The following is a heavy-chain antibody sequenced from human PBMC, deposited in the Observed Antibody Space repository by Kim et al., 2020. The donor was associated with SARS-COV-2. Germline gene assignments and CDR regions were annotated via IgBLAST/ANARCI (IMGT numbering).Heavy chain of an antibody. CDR3: AKGSLFDW. Sequence: GGSLRLSCVASGFSFGTFEMSWGRQAPGKGLEWVSTISPYGRETHYADSVKGRFTISRDNSQNTLHLQMNSLRVEDTAVYFCAKGSLFDWWGQGSLVTVSS. D-gene: IGHD3-10*01. CDR2: ISPYGRET. CDR1: GFSFGTFE. J-gene: IGHJ4*02. V-gene: IGHV3-23*01.